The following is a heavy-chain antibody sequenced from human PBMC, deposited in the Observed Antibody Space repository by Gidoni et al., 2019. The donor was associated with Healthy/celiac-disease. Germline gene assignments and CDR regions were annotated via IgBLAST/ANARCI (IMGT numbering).Heavy chain of an antibody. V-gene: IGHV3-33*01. CDR2: IWYDGSNK. D-gene: IGHD4-17*01. Sequence: QVHLVESGGGVVQPGRSLRLSCAASGLTFSSYGMHWVRQAPGKGLEWVAVIWYDGSNKYYADSVKGRFTISRDNSKNTLYLQMNSLRAEDTAVYYCARDLHWTTVTTLWYWGQGTLVTVSS. CDR3: ARDLHWTTVTTLWY. J-gene: IGHJ4*02. CDR1: GLTFSSYG.